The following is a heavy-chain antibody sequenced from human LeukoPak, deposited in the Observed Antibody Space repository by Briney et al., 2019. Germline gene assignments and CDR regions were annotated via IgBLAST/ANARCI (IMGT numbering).Heavy chain of an antibody. D-gene: IGHD3-3*01. CDR3: ARNYDFWSGYYNY. Sequence: SQTLSLTCTVSGGSVSSDYYWSWIRQPPGKGLEWIGFISYSGSTYYNPSLKSRVTISVDTSKNQFSLKLSSVTAADTAVYYCARNYDFWSGYYNYWGQGTLVTVSS. CDR1: GGSVSSDYY. V-gene: IGHV4-30-4*08. CDR2: ISYSGST. J-gene: IGHJ4*02.